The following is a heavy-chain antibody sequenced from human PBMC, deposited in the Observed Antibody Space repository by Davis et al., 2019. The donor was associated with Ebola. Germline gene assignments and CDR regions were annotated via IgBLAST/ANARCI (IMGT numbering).Heavy chain of an antibody. CDR3: ARHPRGAVAGIYYFDL. D-gene: IGHD6-19*01. V-gene: IGHV5-51*01. Sequence: GESLKISCQGFGYNFTTSWIGWVRQMPGKGLDWMGVIYPGYSATRYSPSFQGQVTISADNSISTTYLQWSSLKASDSAMYYCARHPRGAVAGIYYFDLWGQGTLVTVSS. J-gene: IGHJ4*02. CDR2: IYPGYSAT. CDR1: GYNFTTSW.